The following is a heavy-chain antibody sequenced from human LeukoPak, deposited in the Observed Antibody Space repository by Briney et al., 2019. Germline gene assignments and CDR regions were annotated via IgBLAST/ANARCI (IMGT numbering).Heavy chain of an antibody. CDR2: IIPIFGTA. V-gene: IGHV1-69*13. D-gene: IGHD3-10*01. CDR3: AGAEVLRWFGDV. J-gene: IGHJ6*04. Sequence: SVKVSCKASGGTFSSYAISWVRQAPGQGLEWMGGIIPIFGTANYAQKFQGRVTITADESTSTAYMELSSLRAEDTAVYYCAGAEVLRWFGDVWGKGTTVTVSS. CDR1: GGTFSSYA.